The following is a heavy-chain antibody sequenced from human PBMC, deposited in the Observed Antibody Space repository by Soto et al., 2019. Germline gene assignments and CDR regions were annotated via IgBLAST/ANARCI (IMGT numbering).Heavy chain of an antibody. J-gene: IGHJ6*02. D-gene: IGHD3-22*01. Sequence: GGSLRLSCAASGFTFSSYWMHWVRQAPGKGLVWVSRINSDESSTSYADSVKGRFTISRDNAKNTLYLQMNSLRAEDTAVYYCARPYYYDSSGYYEEYYYYYGMDVWGQGTTVTVSS. V-gene: IGHV3-74*01. CDR1: GFTFSSYW. CDR2: INSDESST. CDR3: ARPYYYDSSGYYEEYYYYYGMDV.